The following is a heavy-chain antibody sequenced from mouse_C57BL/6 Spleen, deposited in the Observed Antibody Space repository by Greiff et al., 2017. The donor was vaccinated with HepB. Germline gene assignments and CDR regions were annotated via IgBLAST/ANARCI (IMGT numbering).Heavy chain of an antibody. Sequence: EVKLQESGPELVKPGASVKISCKASGYSFTDYNMNWVKQSNGKSLEWIGVINPNYGTTSYNQKFKGKATLTVDQSSSTAYMQLNSLTSEDSAVYYCASLDGNYGNAMDYWGQGTSVTVSS. D-gene: IGHD2-1*01. J-gene: IGHJ4*01. CDR2: INPNYGTT. CDR1: GYSFTDYN. CDR3: ASLDGNYGNAMDY. V-gene: IGHV1-39*01.